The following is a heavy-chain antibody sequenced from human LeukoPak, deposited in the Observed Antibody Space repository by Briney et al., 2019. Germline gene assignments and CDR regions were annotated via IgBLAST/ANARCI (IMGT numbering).Heavy chain of an antibody. CDR3: AREASIAAAGWISDY. Sequence: GGSLRLSCAASGFTFSNYAMSWVRQAPGRGLDWVSSIDNSGGRTFYADSVKGRSTFSRDNSRNTLYLQVNSLRVEDTAVYYCAREASIAAAGWISDYWGQGTLVTVSS. V-gene: IGHV3-23*01. CDR2: IDNSGGRT. J-gene: IGHJ4*02. D-gene: IGHD6-13*01. CDR1: GFTFSNYA.